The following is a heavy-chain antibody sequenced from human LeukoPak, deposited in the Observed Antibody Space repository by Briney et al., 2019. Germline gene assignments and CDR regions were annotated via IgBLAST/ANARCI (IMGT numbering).Heavy chain of an antibody. CDR2: IYYSGST. CDR1: GGAISSYY. V-gene: IGHV4-59*01. D-gene: IGHD6-25*01. Sequence: KPSETLSLTCTVSGGAISSYYWTWIRQPPGKGLEWIGYIYYSGSTNYNPSLKSRVTISVDTSKNEFSLKLSSVTAADTAVYYCARGIRGYAADWGQGTLVTVSS. CDR3: ARGIRGYAAD. J-gene: IGHJ4*02.